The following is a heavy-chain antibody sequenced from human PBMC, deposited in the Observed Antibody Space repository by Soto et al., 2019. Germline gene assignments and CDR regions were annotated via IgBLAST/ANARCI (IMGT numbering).Heavy chain of an antibody. CDR1: GFTFSSYA. CDR3: AKDLVGATYYYYYGMDV. J-gene: IGHJ6*02. V-gene: IGHV3-23*01. Sequence: PGGSLRLSCAASGFTFSSYAMSWVRQAPGKGLEWVSAISGSGGSTYYADSVKGRFTISRDNSKNTLYLQMNSLRAEDTAVYYCAKDLVGATYYYYYGMDVWGQGTTVTVSS. CDR2: ISGSGGST. D-gene: IGHD1-26*01.